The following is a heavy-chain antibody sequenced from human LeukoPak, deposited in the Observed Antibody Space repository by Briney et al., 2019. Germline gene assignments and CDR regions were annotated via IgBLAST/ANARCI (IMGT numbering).Heavy chain of an antibody. Sequence: SQTLSLTCAVSGGSISSGGYSWGWLRQPPGKGLEWIGYIYHSGSTYYNPSLKSRVTISVDRSKNQSPLKLSSVTAADTAVYYCARRLGYCSSTSCSVGAFDIWGQGTMVTVSS. CDR2: IYHSGST. V-gene: IGHV4-30-2*01. CDR1: GGSISSGGYS. D-gene: IGHD2-2*01. CDR3: ARRLGYCSSTSCSVGAFDI. J-gene: IGHJ3*02.